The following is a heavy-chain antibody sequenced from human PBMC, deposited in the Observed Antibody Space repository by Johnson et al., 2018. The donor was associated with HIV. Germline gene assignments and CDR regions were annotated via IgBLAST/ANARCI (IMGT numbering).Heavy chain of an antibody. CDR1: GFTFSSYD. CDR2: IGTAGDT. V-gene: IGHV3-13*01. D-gene: IGHD7-27*01. Sequence: VRLVESGGGLVQSGGSLRLSCAASGFTFSSYDMHWVRQATGKGLEWVSAIGTAGDTYYPGSVKGRFTISRENARNSLYLQMNSLRAGDTAVYYCARENWGAFDIWGQGTMVTVSS. CDR3: ARENWGAFDI. J-gene: IGHJ3*02.